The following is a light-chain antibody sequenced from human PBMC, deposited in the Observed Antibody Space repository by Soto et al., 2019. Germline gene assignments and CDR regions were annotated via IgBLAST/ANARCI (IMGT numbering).Light chain of an antibody. Sequence: DNQMTQPPSTLSASVGDRVTITCRASQSISSWLAWYQQKPGKAPKLLIYDASSLEIGVPSRFSGSGSGTEFTLTISNLQPGDFATYFCQQYNSYSWTFGQGTKVEIK. J-gene: IGKJ1*01. CDR1: QSISSW. CDR2: DAS. V-gene: IGKV1-5*01. CDR3: QQYNSYSWT.